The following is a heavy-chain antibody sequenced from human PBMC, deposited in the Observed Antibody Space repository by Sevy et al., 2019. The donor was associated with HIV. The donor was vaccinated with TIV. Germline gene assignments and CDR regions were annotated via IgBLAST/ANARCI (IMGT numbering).Heavy chain of an antibody. CDR3: ARTPARIAAAGTINWFDP. CDR2: INPNSGGT. J-gene: IGHJ5*02. CDR1: GYTFTGYY. Sequence: ASVKVSYKASGYTFTGYYMHWVRQAPGQGLEWMGRINPNSGGTNYAQKFQGRVTMTRDTSISTAYMELSRLRSDDTAVYYCARTPARIAAAGTINWFDPWGQGTLVTVSS. V-gene: IGHV1-2*06. D-gene: IGHD6-13*01.